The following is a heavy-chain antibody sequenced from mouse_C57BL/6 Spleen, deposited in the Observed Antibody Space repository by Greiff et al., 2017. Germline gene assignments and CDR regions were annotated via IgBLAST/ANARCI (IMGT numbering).Heavy chain of an antibody. CDR1: GFTFSSYA. CDR2: ISDGGSYT. CDR3: ARDVYAYEGGYFDV. V-gene: IGHV5-4*01. Sequence: EVQLKESGGGLVKPGGSLKLSCAASGFTFSSYAMSWVRQTPEKRLEWVATISDGGSYTYYPDNVKGRFTISRDNAKNNLYLQMSHLKSEDTAMYYCARDVYAYEGGYFDVWGTGTTVTVSS. D-gene: IGHD2-2*01. J-gene: IGHJ1*03.